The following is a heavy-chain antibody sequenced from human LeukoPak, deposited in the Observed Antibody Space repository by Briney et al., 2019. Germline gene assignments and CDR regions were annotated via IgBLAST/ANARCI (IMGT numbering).Heavy chain of an antibody. CDR1: GGSISSSGYY. V-gene: IGHV4-39*01. Sequence: KPSETLSLTCTVSGGSISSSGYYWGWIRQPPGKGLEWIGSIYYSGSTYYNPSLKSRVTISVDTSKNQFSLKLSSVTAADTAVYYCARRGLFEAYTFDIWGQGTMVTVSS. J-gene: IGHJ3*02. CDR3: ARRGLFEAYTFDI. D-gene: IGHD3-10*02. CDR2: IYYSGST.